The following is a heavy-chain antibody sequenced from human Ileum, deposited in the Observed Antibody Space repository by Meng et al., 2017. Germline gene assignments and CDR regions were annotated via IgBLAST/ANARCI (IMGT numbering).Heavy chain of an antibody. Sequence: GGGLMQGGVSLGLSCEASGFTFSDFWMHWVRQSPGKGLEWVSRIIGDGPMYYADSVKGRFTISRDNARNSLYLQMDSLRAEDTAVYYCARPQYNYGRDPFEHWGQGTLVTVSS. V-gene: IGHV3-69-1*01. D-gene: IGHD5-18*01. CDR3: ARPQYNYGRDPFEH. CDR1: GFTFSDFW. J-gene: IGHJ4*02. CDR2: IIGDGPM.